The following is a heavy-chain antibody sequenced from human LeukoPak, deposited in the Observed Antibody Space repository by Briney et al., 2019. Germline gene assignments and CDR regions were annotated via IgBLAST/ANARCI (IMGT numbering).Heavy chain of an antibody. Sequence: SETLSLTCTVSGGSISSYYWSWIRQPPGKGLEWIGYIYYSGSTNYNPSLKSRVTISVDTSKNQFSLKLSSVTAADTAVYYCARQRAVAAFGLNWFDPWGQGTLVTVSS. CDR3: ARQRAVAAFGLNWFDP. J-gene: IGHJ5*02. D-gene: IGHD2-15*01. CDR1: GGSISSYY. V-gene: IGHV4-59*08. CDR2: IYYSGST.